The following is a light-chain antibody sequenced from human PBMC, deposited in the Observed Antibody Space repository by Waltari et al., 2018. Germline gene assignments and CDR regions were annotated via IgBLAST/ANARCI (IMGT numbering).Light chain of an antibody. CDR1: QSINTW. CDR3: QQYYTSPQT. J-gene: IGKJ2*01. V-gene: IGKV1-5*03. Sequence: DIQMTQSPSALSASVGDRVTITCRASQSINTWLAWYQQKPGKVPQLLIYKASTLESGVPSRFSGSGSGTEFTLTISSLQAEDVAVYYCQQYYTSPQTFGQGTKLEIK. CDR2: KAS.